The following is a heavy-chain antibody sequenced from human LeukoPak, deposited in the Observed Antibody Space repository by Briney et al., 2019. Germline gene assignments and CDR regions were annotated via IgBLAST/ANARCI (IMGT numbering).Heavy chain of an antibody. CDR2: INHSGST. Sequence: SETLSLTCTVSGGSISSYYWSWIRQPPGKGLEWIGEINHSGSTNYNPSLKSRVTISVDTSKNQFSLKLSSVTAADTTVYYCARGGGRTADDYYDSSGYYPYYFDYWGQGTLVTVSS. J-gene: IGHJ4*02. D-gene: IGHD3-22*01. CDR1: GGSISSYY. V-gene: IGHV4-34*01. CDR3: ARGGGRTADDYYDSSGYYPYYFDY.